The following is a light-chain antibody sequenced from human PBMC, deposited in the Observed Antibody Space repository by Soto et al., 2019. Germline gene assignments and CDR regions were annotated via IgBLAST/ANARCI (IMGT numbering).Light chain of an antibody. Sequence: QSALTQPASVSGSPGQSITISCTGTSSDVGGYNYVSWYQQHPGKAPKLMIYEVSNRPSGVSNRFSGSKSGNTASLTISGLQAEDEADDYCSSYTSSSTDWVFGGGTKLTAL. V-gene: IGLV2-14*01. J-gene: IGLJ3*02. CDR3: SSYTSSSTDWV. CDR2: EVS. CDR1: SSDVGGYNY.